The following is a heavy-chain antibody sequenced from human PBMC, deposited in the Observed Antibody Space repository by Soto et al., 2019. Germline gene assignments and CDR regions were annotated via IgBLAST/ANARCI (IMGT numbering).Heavy chain of an antibody. Sequence: ASVKVSCKASGYTFTSYGISLVRQAPGQGLEWMGWISAYNGNTNYAQKLQGRVTMTTDTSTSTAYMELRSLRSDDTAVYYCARAAKAAGWSWGMDVWGQGTTVTVYS. V-gene: IGHV1-18*01. CDR1: GYTFTSYG. J-gene: IGHJ6*02. CDR3: ARAAKAAGWSWGMDV. D-gene: IGHD6-13*01. CDR2: ISAYNGNT.